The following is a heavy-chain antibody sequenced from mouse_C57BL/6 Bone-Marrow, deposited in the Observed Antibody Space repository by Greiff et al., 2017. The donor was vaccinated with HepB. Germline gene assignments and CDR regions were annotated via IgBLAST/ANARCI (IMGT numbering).Heavy chain of an antibody. CDR2: ISNLAYSI. CDR3: ARGDDYDDGFDY. J-gene: IGHJ2*01. Sequence: EVMLVESGGGLVQPGGSLKLSCAASGFTFSDYGMAWVRQAPRKGPEWVAFISNLAYSIYYADTVTGRFTISRENAKNTLYLEMSSLRSEDTAMYYCARGDDYDDGFDYWGQGTTLTVSS. V-gene: IGHV5-15*01. D-gene: IGHD2-4*01. CDR1: GFTFSDYG.